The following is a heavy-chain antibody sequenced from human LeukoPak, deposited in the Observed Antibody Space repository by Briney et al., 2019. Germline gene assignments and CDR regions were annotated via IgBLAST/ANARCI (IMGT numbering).Heavy chain of an antibody. D-gene: IGHD3-22*01. CDR2: IYSGGST. J-gene: IGHJ3*02. CDR3: ARNHYYDSSGYIDAFDI. Sequence: GGSLRLSCAASGFTVSSNYMSWVRQAPGKGLEWVSVIYSGGSTYYADSVKGRFTISRDNSKNTLYLRMNSLRAEDTAVYYCARNHYYDSSGYIDAFDIWGQGTMVTVSS. V-gene: IGHV3-53*01. CDR1: GFTVSSNY.